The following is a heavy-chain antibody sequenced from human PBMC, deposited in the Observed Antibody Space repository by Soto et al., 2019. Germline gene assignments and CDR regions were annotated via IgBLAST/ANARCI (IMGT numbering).Heavy chain of an antibody. CDR2: INSGSTSV. V-gene: IGHV3-48*01. CDR3: ANSTSPDAY. Sequence: EVQLVESGGGLVQPGGSLRLSCVASGFTFNSYSMNWVRQAPGKGLEWISYINSGSTSVFYADSVKGRFTISRDNAKNSLYLQMISLRAEDTAVYYCANSTSPDAYWGQGTLVTVSS. CDR1: GFTFNSYS. J-gene: IGHJ4*02. D-gene: IGHD2-2*01.